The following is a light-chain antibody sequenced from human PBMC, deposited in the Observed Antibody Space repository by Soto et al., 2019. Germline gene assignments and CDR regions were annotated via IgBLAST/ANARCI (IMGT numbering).Light chain of an antibody. CDR1: QSVGRK. V-gene: IGKV3-15*01. Sequence: EIVMTQSPATLSVSPGEGAILSCRASQSVGRKLVWYQQKAGQAPRPLIFDASTRATGIPARFSGSGSGTDFTLTISRLEPEDFAVYYCQQYSSSLITFGQGTRLEIK. CDR3: QQYSSSLIT. J-gene: IGKJ5*01. CDR2: DAS.